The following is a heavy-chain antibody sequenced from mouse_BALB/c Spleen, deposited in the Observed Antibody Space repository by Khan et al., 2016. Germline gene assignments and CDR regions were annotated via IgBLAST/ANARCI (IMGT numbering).Heavy chain of an antibody. D-gene: IGHD2-1*01. CDR2: FYPLSGSI. V-gene: IGHV1-62-2*01. J-gene: IGHJ4*01. Sequence: VQLQESGAGLVKPGASVKLSCKASGYTFTEYIIHWVKQRSGQGLEWIGWFYPLSGSIKYNEKFKDKATLTADKSSSTVYMELSSLTSEDSAVYFCARQDGNPRYAMDYWGQGTSVTVSS. CDR1: GYTFTEYI. CDR3: ARQDGNPRYAMDY.